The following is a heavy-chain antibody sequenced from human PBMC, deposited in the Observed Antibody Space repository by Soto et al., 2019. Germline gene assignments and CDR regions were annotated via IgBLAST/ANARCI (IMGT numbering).Heavy chain of an antibody. Sequence: SETLSLTCTVSGGSISSGDYYWSWIRQPPGKGLEWIGYIYYSGSTYYNPSLKSRVTISVDTSKNQFSLKLSSVTAADTAVYYCARLNTYYYDSSGYYFGLNYFDYWGQGTLVTVSS. CDR2: IYYSGST. CDR1: GGSISSGDYY. J-gene: IGHJ4*02. V-gene: IGHV4-30-4*01. D-gene: IGHD3-22*01. CDR3: ARLNTYYYDSSGYYFGLNYFDY.